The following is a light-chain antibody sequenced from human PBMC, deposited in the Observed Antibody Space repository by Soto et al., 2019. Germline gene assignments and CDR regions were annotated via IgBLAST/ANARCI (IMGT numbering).Light chain of an antibody. J-gene: IGKJ1*01. Sequence: EIVLTQSPGTLSLSPGERATHSCRASQSVSNTYLAWYQQKPGQAPRLLIYAGSNRARGIPDRFGGGGSGTDFTLTVSRLEPEDFAVYYCQQYGTAPWTFGQGTKV. V-gene: IGKV3-20*01. CDR3: QQYGTAPWT. CDR2: AGS. CDR1: QSVSNTY.